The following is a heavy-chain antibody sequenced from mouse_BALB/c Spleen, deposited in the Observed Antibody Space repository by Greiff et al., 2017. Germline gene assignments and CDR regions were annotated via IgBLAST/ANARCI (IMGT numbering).Heavy chain of an antibody. CDR3: ASGEDYAWFAY. J-gene: IGHJ3*01. D-gene: IGHD2-4*01. V-gene: IGHV14-3*02. Sequence: EVKLVESGAELVKPGASVKLSCTASGFNIKDTYMHWVKQRPEQGLEWIGRIDPANGNTKYDPKFQGKATITADTSSNTAYLQLSSLTSEDTAVYYCASGEDYAWFAYWGQGTLVTVSA. CDR1: GFNIKDTY. CDR2: IDPANGNT.